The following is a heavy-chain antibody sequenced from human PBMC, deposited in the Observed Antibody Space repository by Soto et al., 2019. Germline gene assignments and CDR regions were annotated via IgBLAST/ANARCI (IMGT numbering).Heavy chain of an antibody. CDR2: ISAHNGNT. J-gene: IGHJ5*02. Sequence: QVQLVQSGAEVKKPGASVKVSCKASGYTFTSYGISWVRQAPGQGLEWMGWISAHNGNTNYAQKLQGRVTMTTDTSTSSASTELRSLKSDDTSVYYRARVFPPFYPWGQGTLVTVSS. CDR3: ARVFPPFYP. CDR1: GYTFTSYG. V-gene: IGHV1-18*01.